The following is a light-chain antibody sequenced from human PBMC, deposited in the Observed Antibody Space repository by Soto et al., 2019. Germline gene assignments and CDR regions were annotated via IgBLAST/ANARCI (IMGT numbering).Light chain of an antibody. CDR2: GAS. J-gene: IGKJ1*01. CDR1: QDVRHH. CDR3: LQDSGYSWT. V-gene: IGKV1-6*01. Sequence: GDRVTISCRASQDVRHHIGWYQQTPGKAPKLLIYGASSLHSGVPSRFSGSGYGTDFTLTISSLQPEDSATYFCLQDSGYSWTFGHGTKVEVK.